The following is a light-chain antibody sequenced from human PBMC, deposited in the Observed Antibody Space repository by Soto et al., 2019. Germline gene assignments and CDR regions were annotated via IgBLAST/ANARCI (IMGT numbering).Light chain of an antibody. V-gene: IGLV2-14*01. CDR2: DVS. CDR3: SSYISSSTLV. CDR1: SSDVGGYNY. J-gene: IGLJ2*01. Sequence: QSALTQPASVSASPGQSITISCTGTSSDVGGYNYDSWYQQHPGTAPKLMIYDVSNRPSGVSNRLSGSKSGNTASLTISGLQADDEAAYYCSSYISSSTLVFGGGTKLTVL.